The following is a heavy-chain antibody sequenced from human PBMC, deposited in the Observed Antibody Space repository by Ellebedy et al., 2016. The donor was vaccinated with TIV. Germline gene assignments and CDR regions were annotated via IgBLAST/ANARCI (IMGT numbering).Heavy chain of an antibody. CDR2: IIPIFGTA. CDR1: GGTFSSYA. D-gene: IGHD3-22*01. Sequence: SVKVSXXASGGTFSSYAISWVRQAPGQGLEWMGGIIPIFGTANYAQKFQGRVTITADESTSTAYMELSSLRSEDTAVYYCARDRSRSSGYYYGHDYYYGMDVWGRGTTVTVSS. CDR3: ARDRSRSSGYYYGHDYYYGMDV. J-gene: IGHJ6*02. V-gene: IGHV1-69*13.